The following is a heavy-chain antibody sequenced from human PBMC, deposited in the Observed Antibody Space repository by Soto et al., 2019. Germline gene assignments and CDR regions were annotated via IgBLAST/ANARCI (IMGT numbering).Heavy chain of an antibody. CDR1: GFSVRTNY. J-gene: IGHJ4*02. CDR3: ARAGVTPDFFDY. Sequence: EVQLVETGGGLIQPGGSLRLSCAASGFSVRTNYMSWVRQAPGKGLEWVSVFESGGSIYYADSVKGRFIISRDTAKNTLYLHMNSLRAEDTAVYYCARAGVTPDFFDYWGQGTLVTVSS. D-gene: IGHD2-8*01. CDR2: FESGGSI. V-gene: IGHV3-53*02.